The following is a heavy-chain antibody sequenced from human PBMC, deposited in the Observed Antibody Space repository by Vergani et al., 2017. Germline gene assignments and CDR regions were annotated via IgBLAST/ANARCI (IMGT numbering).Heavy chain of an antibody. J-gene: IGHJ6*03. CDR2: IYYSGST. CDR1: GGSISSSSYY. V-gene: IGHV4-39*07. Sequence: QLQLQESGPGLVKPSETLSLTCTVSGGSISSSSYYWGWIRQPPGKGLEWIGSIYYSGSTYYNPSLKSRVTISVDTSKNQFSLKLSSVTAADTAVYYCARGWGCGGNYMDVWGKGTTVTVSS. D-gene: IGHD3-10*01. CDR3: ARGWGCGGNYMDV.